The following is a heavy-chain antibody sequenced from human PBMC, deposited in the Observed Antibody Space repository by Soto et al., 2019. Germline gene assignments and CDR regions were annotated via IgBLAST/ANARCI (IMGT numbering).Heavy chain of an antibody. J-gene: IGHJ6*02. CDR1: GASIHNGGHF. CDR3: ARLNGYCISTNCHGYYGTDV. D-gene: IGHD2-2*03. Sequence: SETLSLTCSVSGASIHNGGHFWSWIRQSPGRGLEWIGHIHNSGSPYNNPSLRNRVTISADTSMNQFSLKLTSVTAADAAVYYCARLNGYCISTNCHGYYGTDVWGQGTTVTVSS. CDR2: IHNSGSP. V-gene: IGHV4-30-4*01.